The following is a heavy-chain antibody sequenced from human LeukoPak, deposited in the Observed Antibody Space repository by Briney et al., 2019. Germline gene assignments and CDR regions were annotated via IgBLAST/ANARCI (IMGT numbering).Heavy chain of an antibody. Sequence: SETLSLTCAVYGGSFSGYYWSWIRQPPGKGLEWIGEINHSGSTNYNPSLKSRVTISVDTSKNQFSLKLSSVTAADTAVYYCARGGSVVRGVISRSSYFDYWGQGTLVTVSS. D-gene: IGHD3-10*01. J-gene: IGHJ4*02. V-gene: IGHV4-34*01. CDR1: GGSFSGYY. CDR2: INHSGST. CDR3: ARGGSVVRGVISRSSYFDY.